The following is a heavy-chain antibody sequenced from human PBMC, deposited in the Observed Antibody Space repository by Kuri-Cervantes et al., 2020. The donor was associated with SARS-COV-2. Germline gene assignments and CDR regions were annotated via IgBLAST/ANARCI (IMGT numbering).Heavy chain of an antibody. CDR3: ARDRGVEARWEGDYYHVMDV. CDR2: VIPMFGTT. V-gene: IGHV1-69*06. CDR1: GGTFSTHA. D-gene: IGHD1-26*01. Sequence: SVKVSCKASGGTFSTHAINWVRQAPGQGLEWMGTVIPMFGTTHHAQRFQGRLTMTADTSTSIAYMTLSSLRSDDTAVYYCARDRGVEARWEGDYYHVMDVWGPGTTVTVS. J-gene: IGHJ6*02.